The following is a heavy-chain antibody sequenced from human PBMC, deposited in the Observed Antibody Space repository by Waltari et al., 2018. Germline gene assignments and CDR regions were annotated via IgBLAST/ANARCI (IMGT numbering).Heavy chain of an antibody. V-gene: IGHV3-7*04. CDR1: GFTFRSYW. Sequence: EVQLVESGGGLVQPGGSLRLSCAASGFTFRSYWMSWVRQAPGKGLEWVANIKQDGSEKYYVDSVKGRFTISRDNAKNSLYLQMNSLRAEDTAVYYCARARGPSFFDYWGQGTLVTVSS. CDR2: IKQDGSEK. CDR3: ARARGPSFFDY. J-gene: IGHJ4*02.